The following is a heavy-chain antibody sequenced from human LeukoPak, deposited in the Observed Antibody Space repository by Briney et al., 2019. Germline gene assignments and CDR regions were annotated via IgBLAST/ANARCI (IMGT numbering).Heavy chain of an antibody. CDR1: GGTFSSYA. CDR2: IIPIFGTA. Sequence: SVKVSCKASGGTFSSYAISWVRQAPGQGLEWMGGIIPIFGTANYAQKFQGRVTMTTDTSTRTAYMEVWSLRSDDTAVYYCARRGYTFSDALDIWGQGTMVTVSS. J-gene: IGHJ3*02. CDR3: ARRGYTFSDALDI. D-gene: IGHD2/OR15-2a*01. V-gene: IGHV1-69*05.